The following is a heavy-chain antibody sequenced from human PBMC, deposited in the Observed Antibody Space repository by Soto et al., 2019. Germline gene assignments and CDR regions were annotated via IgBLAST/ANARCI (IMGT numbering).Heavy chain of an antibody. Sequence: SETLSLTCTVSGGSISSYYWSWIRQPPGKGLEWIGYIYYSGSTNYNPSLKSRVTISVDTSKNQFSLKLSSVTAADTAVYYCARGPYGSGSYYYYYYGVDVWGQGTTVTVSS. V-gene: IGHV4-59*01. CDR3: ARGPYGSGSYYYYYYGVDV. CDR1: GGSISSYY. CDR2: IYYSGST. D-gene: IGHD3-10*01. J-gene: IGHJ6*02.